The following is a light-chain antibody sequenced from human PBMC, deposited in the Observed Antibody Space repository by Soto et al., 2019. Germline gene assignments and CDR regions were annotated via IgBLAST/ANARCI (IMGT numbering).Light chain of an antibody. CDR3: QQRSNWPLT. CDR1: QTVSSF. CDR2: DSA. Sequence: VLTQSPATLSLSPGERATLSCRASQTVSSFLALYQQKPGQAPRLLIHDSADRATGIPAMFSGSGSGTDVTLTISSLEPEDVAFYYCQQRSNWPLTFGGGPRVEI. V-gene: IGKV3-11*01. J-gene: IGKJ4*01.